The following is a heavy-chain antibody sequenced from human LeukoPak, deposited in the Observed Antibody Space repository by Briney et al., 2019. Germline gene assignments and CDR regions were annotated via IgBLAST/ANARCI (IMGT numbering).Heavy chain of an antibody. V-gene: IGHV4-59*01. D-gene: IGHD2-2*01. CDR3: ARLEIVVVPATAFDN. CDR2: IYYSGST. J-gene: IGHJ4*02. CDR1: GGSISSYY. Sequence: KASETLSLACTVSGGSISSYYWSWIRQPPGKGLEWIGYIYYSGSTNYNPSLKSRVTISVDTSKNQFSLKLSSVTAADTAVYYCARLEIVVVPATAFDNWGQGTLVIVSS.